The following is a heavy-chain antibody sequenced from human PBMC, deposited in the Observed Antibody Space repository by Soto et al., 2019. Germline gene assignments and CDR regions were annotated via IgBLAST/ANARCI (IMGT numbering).Heavy chain of an antibody. V-gene: IGHV3-66*01. J-gene: IGHJ6*03. Sequence: EVQLVESGGGLVQPGGSLRLSCAASGFTVSSNYMSWVRQAPGKGLEWVSLVYRGGSTYYADSVKGRFTIARDNSKNTRYLQMNSLRAEDTAVYYCARDGRYCSGGSCYYYYYYMDAWGKGTTVTVSS. CDR3: ARDGRYCSGGSCYYYYYYMDA. CDR2: VYRGGST. D-gene: IGHD2-15*01. CDR1: GFTVSSNY.